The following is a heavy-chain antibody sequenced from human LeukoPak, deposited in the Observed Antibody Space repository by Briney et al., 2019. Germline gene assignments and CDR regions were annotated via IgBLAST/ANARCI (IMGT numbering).Heavy chain of an antibody. J-gene: IGHJ5*02. D-gene: IGHD6-19*01. Sequence: SETLSLTCTVSGGSISSYYWSWIRQPAGKGLEWIGRIYTSGSTNYNPSLKSRVTMSVDTSKNQFSLKLSSVTAADTAVYYCARDIAQPGIAVAGTGVGWFDPWGQGTLVTVSS. V-gene: IGHV4-4*07. CDR1: GGSISSYY. CDR2: IYTSGST. CDR3: ARDIAQPGIAVAGTGVGWFDP.